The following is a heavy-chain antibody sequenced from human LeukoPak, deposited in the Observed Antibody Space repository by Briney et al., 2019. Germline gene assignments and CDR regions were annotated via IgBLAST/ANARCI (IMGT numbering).Heavy chain of an antibody. V-gene: IGHV4-59*08. CDR3: ARLGASLEWDSGSFPDY. D-gene: IGHD3-10*01. Sequence: SETLSLTCTVSGGSISTYYWSWIRQPPGKGLEWIGYIYYSGSTNYYPSLKSRVTISVDTSKNQFSLKLSSVTAADTAVYYCARLGASLEWDSGSFPDYWGQGTLVTVSS. CDR1: GGSISTYY. CDR2: IYYSGST. J-gene: IGHJ4*02.